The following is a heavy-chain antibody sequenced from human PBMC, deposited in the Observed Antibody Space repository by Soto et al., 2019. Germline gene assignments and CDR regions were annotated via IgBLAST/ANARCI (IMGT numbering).Heavy chain of an antibody. J-gene: IGHJ4*02. CDR2: INHSGST. D-gene: IGHD3-22*01. Sequence: QVQLQQWGAGLLKPSETLSLTCAVYGGSFSGYYWSWIRQPPGKGLEWIGEINHSGSTNYNPSLKSRVTISVDTSKNQFSLKLSSVTAADTAVYYCARASLGYYDSSGYYSDWGQGTLVTVSS. CDR3: ARASLGYYDSSGYYSD. CDR1: GGSFSGYY. V-gene: IGHV4-34*01.